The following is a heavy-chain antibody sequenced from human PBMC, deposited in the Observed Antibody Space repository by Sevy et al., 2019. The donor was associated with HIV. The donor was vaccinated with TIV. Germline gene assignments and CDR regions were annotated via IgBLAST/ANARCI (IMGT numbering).Heavy chain of an antibody. Sequence: GGSLRLSCAASGFTFSRYAMNWVRQAPGKGLEWVSGISGSGGSGDKTNYADSVKGRFTISRDDSKNSLYLQLNSLRAEDTAIYYCARKCDSSGYFDYWGQGTLVTVS. D-gene: IGHD3-22*01. CDR2: ISGSGGSGDKT. J-gene: IGHJ4*02. V-gene: IGHV3-23*01. CDR1: GFTFSRYA. CDR3: ARKCDSSGYFDY.